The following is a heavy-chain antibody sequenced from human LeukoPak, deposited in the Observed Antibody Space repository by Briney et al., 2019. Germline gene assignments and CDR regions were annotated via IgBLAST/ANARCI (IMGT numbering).Heavy chain of an antibody. D-gene: IGHD1-26*01. CDR1: GFTFSSYA. J-gene: IGHJ4*02. CDR2: IDQDGSEK. V-gene: IGHV3-7*01. CDR3: ARDQVGIFDY. Sequence: GGSLRLSCAASGFTFSSYAMSWVRQAPGKGLEWVANIDQDGSEKNYVDSVKGRFTISRDNAKNSLYLQLNSLRAEDTAVYYCARDQVGIFDYWGQGTLVTVSS.